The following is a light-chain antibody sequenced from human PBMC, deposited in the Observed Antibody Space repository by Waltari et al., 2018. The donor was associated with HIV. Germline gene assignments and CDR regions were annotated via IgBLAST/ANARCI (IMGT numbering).Light chain of an antibody. J-gene: IGKJ1*01. CDR3: HQDHSFPMT. Sequence: EVVLTQSPATLSLSPGESATLSCRASQSISIAYLSWYQQKPGQAPRLLIYDASTRATGVPLMFSGSGSETDFTLTITSLQPEDFAVYYCHQDHSFPMTFGQGTKVEI. CDR2: DAS. V-gene: IGKV3D-7*01. CDR1: QSISIAY.